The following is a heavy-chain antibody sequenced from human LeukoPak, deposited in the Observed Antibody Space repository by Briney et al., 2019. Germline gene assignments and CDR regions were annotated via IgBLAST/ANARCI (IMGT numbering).Heavy chain of an antibody. CDR2: VYSGDST. V-gene: IGHV3-53*01. CDR3: AKSRDIVVVPAAYFDY. Sequence: GGSLRLSCAASGFTVSSNYMSWVRQAPGKGLEWVSVVYSGDSTYYIDSVKGRFTISRDNSKNTLYLQMNSLRAEDTAVYYCAKSRDIVVVPAAYFDYWGQGTLVTVSS. CDR1: GFTVSSNY. J-gene: IGHJ4*02. D-gene: IGHD2-2*01.